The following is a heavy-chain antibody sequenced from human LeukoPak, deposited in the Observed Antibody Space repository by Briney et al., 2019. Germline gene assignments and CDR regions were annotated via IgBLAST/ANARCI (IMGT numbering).Heavy chain of an antibody. CDR2: ISAYNGNT. D-gene: IGHD3-22*01. V-gene: IGHV1-18*01. J-gene: IGHJ4*02. Sequence: ASVKVSCKASGYTFTSYGISWVRQAPGQGLEWMGWISAYNGNTNYAQKLQGRVTMTTDTSTSTAYMELRSLRSDDTAVYYCARKWIFSSGYYYFDYWGQGTPVTVSS. CDR1: GYTFTSYG. CDR3: ARKWIFSSGYYYFDY.